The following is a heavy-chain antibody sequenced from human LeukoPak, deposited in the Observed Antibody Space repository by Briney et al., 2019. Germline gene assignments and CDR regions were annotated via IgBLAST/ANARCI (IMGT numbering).Heavy chain of an antibody. CDR2: ISAYNGNT. CDR3: ARDRKVATIRSSSDY. CDR1: GYTFTSYG. Sequence: ASVKVSCKASGYTFTSYGISWVRQAPGQGLEWMGGISAYNGNTNCAQKLQGRVTMTTDTSTSTAYMELRSLRSDDTAVYYCARDRKVATIRSSSDYWGQGTLVTVSS. V-gene: IGHV1-18*01. D-gene: IGHD5-12*01. J-gene: IGHJ4*02.